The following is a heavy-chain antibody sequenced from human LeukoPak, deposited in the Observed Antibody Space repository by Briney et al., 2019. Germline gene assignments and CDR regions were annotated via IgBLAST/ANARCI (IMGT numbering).Heavy chain of an antibody. V-gene: IGHV3-64D*06. CDR3: LKKGATNGYNIPFDV. CDR2: ITPNGDTT. D-gene: IGHD1-26*01. Sequence: PGGSLRLSCSASGFTFSRYAMYWVRQAPGKGLEYVSGITPNGDTTYYADSLKGRFNISRDNSKNTLSLQMSGLRTDDTALFYCLKKGATNGYNIPFDVWGLGAMVTVAS. J-gene: IGHJ4*02. CDR1: GFTFSRYA.